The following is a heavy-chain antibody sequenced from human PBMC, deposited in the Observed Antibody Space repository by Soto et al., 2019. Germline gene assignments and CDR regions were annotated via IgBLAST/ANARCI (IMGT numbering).Heavy chain of an antibody. V-gene: IGHV4-39*01. CDR1: GGSISSSSYY. J-gene: IGHJ4*02. CDR2: IYYSGST. CDR3: ARRTVTTGLIDY. D-gene: IGHD4-17*01. Sequence: QLQLQESGPGLVKPSETLSLTCTVSGGSISSSSYYWGWIRQSPGKGLEWIGNIYYSGSTYYNPSLKSRVTVSVDTSKSQFSLNLRPVTAADTAVYYCARRTVTTGLIDYWGQGTLVTVSS.